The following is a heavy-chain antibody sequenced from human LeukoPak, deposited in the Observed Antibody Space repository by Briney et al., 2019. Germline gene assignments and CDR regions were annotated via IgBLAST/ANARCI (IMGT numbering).Heavy chain of an antibody. Sequence: SETLSLTCTVSGYSISSGYYWGWIRQPPGKGLEWIGSIYHSGSTYYNPSLKSRVTISVDTSKNQFSLKLTSVTVADTAVYYCARTQWFGELLYPSFFDYWGQGTLVTVSS. CDR3: ARTQWFGELLYPSFFDY. CDR1: GYSISSGYY. V-gene: IGHV4-38-2*02. D-gene: IGHD3-10*01. J-gene: IGHJ4*02. CDR2: IYHSGST.